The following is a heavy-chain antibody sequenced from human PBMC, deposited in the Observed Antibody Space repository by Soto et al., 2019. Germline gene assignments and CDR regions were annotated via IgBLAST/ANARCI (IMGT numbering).Heavy chain of an antibody. CDR1: GGTYSSYT. Sequence: ASVTVSCKASGGTYSSYTSRWVRQAPGQGLEWMGRIIPILGITNYAQKFQGRVTITADQSTSTAYMELSSLRSEDTAVYYCARGGAADSYYVMDVWGQGTTVTVSS. CDR3: ARGGAADSYYVMDV. V-gene: IGHV1-69*02. J-gene: IGHJ6*02. CDR2: IIPILGIT. D-gene: IGHD6-13*01.